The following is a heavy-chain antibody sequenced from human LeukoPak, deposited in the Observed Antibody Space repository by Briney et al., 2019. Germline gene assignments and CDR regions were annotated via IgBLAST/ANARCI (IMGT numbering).Heavy chain of an antibody. Sequence: GGSLRLSCAASRFTLSNYWMSWARQAPGKGLEWVANIKQDGSETYYVDSVKGRFTISRDNAKNSLSLQMNGLRAEDTAVYYCARQRGSGCLDYWGQGTLVTVSS. CDR3: ARQRGSGCLDY. V-gene: IGHV3-7*01. CDR2: IKQDGSET. CDR1: RFTLSNYW. J-gene: IGHJ4*02. D-gene: IGHD6-19*01.